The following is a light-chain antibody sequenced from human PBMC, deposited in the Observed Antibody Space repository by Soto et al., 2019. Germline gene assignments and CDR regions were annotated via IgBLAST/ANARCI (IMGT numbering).Light chain of an antibody. J-gene: IGLJ1*01. V-gene: IGLV2-14*01. CDR2: EVS. CDR3: SSFTSGSTL. CDR1: SSDVGGYNY. Sequence: QSALTQPASVSGSPGQSITISCTGTSSDVGGYNYVCWYQQHPGRAPKLMIYEVSNRPSGVSNRFSGSKSGNTASLTISGLQAEDEADYYCSSFTSGSTLFGTGNKVTV.